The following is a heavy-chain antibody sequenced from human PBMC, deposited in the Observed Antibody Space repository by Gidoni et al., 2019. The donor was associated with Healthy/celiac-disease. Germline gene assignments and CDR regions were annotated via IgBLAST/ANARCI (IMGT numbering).Heavy chain of an antibody. CDR1: GFTFSRYG. CDR3: AKDDVHYDLWTPGGMDV. Sequence: QVQLVESGGGVVQPGRSLRLSCAASGFTFSRYGMHWVRQAPGKGLEWVEVISYDGSNKYYEDSVKGRFTISRDNSKNTLYLQMNSLRAEDTAVYYCAKDDVHYDLWTPGGMDVWGQGTTVTVSS. J-gene: IGHJ6*02. V-gene: IGHV3-30*18. CDR2: ISYDGSNK. D-gene: IGHD3-3*01.